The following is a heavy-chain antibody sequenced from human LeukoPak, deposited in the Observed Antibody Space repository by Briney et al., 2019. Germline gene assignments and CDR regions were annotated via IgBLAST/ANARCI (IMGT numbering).Heavy chain of an antibody. Sequence: ASVKVSCKASGYTFTGYYMHWVRQAPGQGLEWMGWINPNSGGTNYAQKFQGRVTMTRVTSISTAYMELGGLRSDDTAVYYCARDVFGRYGSGSLFDYWGQGTLVTVSS. J-gene: IGHJ4*02. CDR1: GYTFTGYY. D-gene: IGHD3-10*01. V-gene: IGHV1-2*02. CDR3: ARDVFGRYGSGSLFDY. CDR2: INPNSGGT.